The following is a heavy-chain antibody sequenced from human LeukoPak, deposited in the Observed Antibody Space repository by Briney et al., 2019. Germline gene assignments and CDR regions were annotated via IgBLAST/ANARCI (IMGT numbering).Heavy chain of an antibody. CDR1: GFSFSSFG. D-gene: IGHD2-2*03. CDR3: AKSQRGYCSSTGCYGDY. J-gene: IGHJ4*02. Sequence: GGSLRLSCAASGFSFSSFGMHWVRQAPGKGLEWVAFIRYDETNKFYADSVKGRFTISRDNSNNTLYLQMNSLRAEDSAVYHCAKSQRGYCSSTGCYGDYWGQGTLVTVSP. V-gene: IGHV3-30*02. CDR2: IRYDETNK.